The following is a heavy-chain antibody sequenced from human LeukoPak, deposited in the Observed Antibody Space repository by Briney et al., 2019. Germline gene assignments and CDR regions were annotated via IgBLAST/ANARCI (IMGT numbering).Heavy chain of an antibody. V-gene: IGHV3-64D*06. CDR3: VKGTRGFSYADY. Sequence: GRSLRLSCAASGFTFSSYAMHWVRQAPGKGLEYVSTVSTNGGDTYYADSVKGRFTISRDNSKNTLYLQMSSLGAEDTAVYYCVKGTRGFSYADYWGQGTLVTVSS. D-gene: IGHD5-18*01. CDR2: VSTNGGDT. J-gene: IGHJ4*02. CDR1: GFTFSSYA.